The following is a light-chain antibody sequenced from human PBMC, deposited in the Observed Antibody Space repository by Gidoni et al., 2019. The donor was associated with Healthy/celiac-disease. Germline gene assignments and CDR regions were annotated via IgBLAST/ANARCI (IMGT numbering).Light chain of an antibody. V-gene: IGKV1-13*02. Sequence: AIQLTQSPSSLSASVGDRVTITYRASQGISSALAWYQQKPGKAPKLLIYDASSLESGVPSRFSGSGSGTDFTLTISSLQPEDFATDYCQQFNSYPFTFGPXTKVDIK. CDR2: DAS. CDR3: QQFNSYPFT. J-gene: IGKJ3*01. CDR1: QGISSA.